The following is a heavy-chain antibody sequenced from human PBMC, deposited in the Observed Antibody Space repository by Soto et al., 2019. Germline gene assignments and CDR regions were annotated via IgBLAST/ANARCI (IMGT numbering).Heavy chain of an antibody. J-gene: IGHJ3*02. V-gene: IGHV3-9*01. CDR2: ISWNSGSI. CDR1: GFTFDDYA. Sequence: GGSLRLSYAASGFTFDDYAMHWVRQAPGKGLEWVSGISWNSGSIGYADSVKGRFTISRDNAKNSLYLQMNSLRAEDTALYYCAKVVAAPNDAFDIWGQGTMVTVSS. D-gene: IGHD2-15*01. CDR3: AKVVAAPNDAFDI.